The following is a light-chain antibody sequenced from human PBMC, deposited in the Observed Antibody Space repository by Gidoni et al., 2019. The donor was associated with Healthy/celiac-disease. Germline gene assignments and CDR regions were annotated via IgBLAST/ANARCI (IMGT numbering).Light chain of an antibody. CDR2: LGS. CDR1: QSLLHSNGYHD. V-gene: IGKV2-28*01. CDR3: MQALQTPPIT. J-gene: IGKJ5*01. Sequence: DIVMTQSPLSLPVTPGEPAYIACRSSQSLLHSNGYHDLDWDLQMPGQSPQLLIYLGSNRSSGVHDRFSGSGSCTDFTLKISRVEAEDVGVYYCMQALQTPPITFGQGTRLEIK.